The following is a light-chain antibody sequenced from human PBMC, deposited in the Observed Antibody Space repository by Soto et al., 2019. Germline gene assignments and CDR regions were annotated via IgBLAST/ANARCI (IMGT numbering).Light chain of an antibody. V-gene: IGKV1-5*01. CDR1: QNINNW. CDR3: QQCSSYPT. Sequence: DIQMTQSPSTLPASVGDRVTITCRASQNINNWLAWYQQKPGKPPILLIYDASTLESGVPSRFSGSGSGTEFTLTISSLQPDDFAPYYCQQCSSYPTFGQGTRLEIK. CDR2: DAS. J-gene: IGKJ5*01.